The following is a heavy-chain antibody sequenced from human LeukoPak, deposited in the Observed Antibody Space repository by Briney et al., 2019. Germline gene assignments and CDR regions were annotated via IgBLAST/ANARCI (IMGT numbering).Heavy chain of an antibody. CDR1: GFSISSYG. D-gene: IGHD3-10*01. CDR3: SRDERSTTYCYGY. CDR2: IWYDGSKK. J-gene: IGHJ4*02. Sequence: GGSLRLSCVVSGFSISSYGMHWVRQSPGKGLEWVAVIWYDGSKKYHADSVRGRFTISRDVSKSTLYLEMSSLRAEDTAVYYCSRDERSTTYCYGYWGQGTLGTVSP. V-gene: IGHV3-33*01.